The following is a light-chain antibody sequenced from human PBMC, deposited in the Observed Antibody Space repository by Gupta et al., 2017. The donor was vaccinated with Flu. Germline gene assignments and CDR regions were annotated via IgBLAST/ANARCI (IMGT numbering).Light chain of an antibody. J-gene: IGKJ2*01. CDR1: QSLRHSTGNNY. V-gene: IGKV2-28*01. CDR3: MQTLQTPYT. Sequence: DYVLTQSPLSLPVTPGKPASISCRSTQSLRHSTGNNYLDWYLQKPGQSPQLLVYMGSNRASGVPDRFSGSGAGTDFTLKISSVEAEDVGVYYCMQTLQTPYTFGQGTKLEIK. CDR2: MGS.